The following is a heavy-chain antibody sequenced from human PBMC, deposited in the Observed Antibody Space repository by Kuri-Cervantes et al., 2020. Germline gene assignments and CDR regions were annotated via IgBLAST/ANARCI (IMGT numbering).Heavy chain of an antibody. J-gene: IGHJ5*02. CDR1: GFTFSRFW. V-gene: IGHV3-7*01. Sequence: GESLKISCAASGFTFSRFWMSWVRQAPGKGLEWVASINQDASEKNYVDTVKGRFTISRDDAKNSLFLQMNSLRAEDTAVFYCARGALWFGENWFDPWGQGTLVTVSS. CDR3: ARGALWFGENWFDP. D-gene: IGHD3-10*01. CDR2: INQDASEK.